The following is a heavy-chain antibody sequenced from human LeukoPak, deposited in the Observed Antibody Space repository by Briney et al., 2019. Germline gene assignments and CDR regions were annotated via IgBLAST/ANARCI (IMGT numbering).Heavy chain of an antibody. V-gene: IGHV4-39*07. CDR1: GGSISSSSYY. Sequence: SETLSLTCTVSGGSISSSSYYWGWIRQPPGKGLEWIGSIYYSGSTYYNPSLKSRVTISVDTSKNQFSLKLSSVTAADTAVYYCARRRDFEIWGQGTMVTVSS. D-gene: IGHD3-10*01. CDR3: ARRRDFEI. CDR2: IYYSGST. J-gene: IGHJ3*02.